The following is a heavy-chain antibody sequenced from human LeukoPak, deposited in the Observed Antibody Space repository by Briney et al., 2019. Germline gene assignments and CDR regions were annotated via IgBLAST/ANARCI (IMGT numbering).Heavy chain of an antibody. Sequence: ASVKVSCKASGYTFTGYYMHWVRQAPGQGLEWMGRINPNSGGTNYAQKFQGRVAMTRDTSISTAYMELSRLRSDDTAVYYCARELAARLGSDYWGQGILVTVSS. V-gene: IGHV1-2*06. J-gene: IGHJ4*02. CDR1: GYTFTGYY. CDR2: INPNSGGT. D-gene: IGHD6-6*01. CDR3: ARELAARLGSDY.